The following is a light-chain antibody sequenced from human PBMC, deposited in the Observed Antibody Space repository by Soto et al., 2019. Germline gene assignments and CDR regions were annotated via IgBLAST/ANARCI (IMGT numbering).Light chain of an antibody. CDR3: QQYGSSLT. CDR1: QSVSSY. Sequence: EIVLTQSPGTLSLSPGERATLSCRASQSVSSYLAWYQHKPGQAPRLLIYEASNRATGIPARFSGSGSGTDFTLTISSLEPEDFAVYYCQQYGSSLTFGGGTKVDIK. J-gene: IGKJ4*01. V-gene: IGKV3-20*01. CDR2: EAS.